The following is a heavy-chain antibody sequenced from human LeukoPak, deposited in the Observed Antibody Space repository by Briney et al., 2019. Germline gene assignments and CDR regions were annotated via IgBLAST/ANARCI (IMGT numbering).Heavy chain of an antibody. CDR3: ASSYCTHGVCAYYYYCIGV. D-gene: IGHD2-8*01. Sequence: GASVKLSCKASGYTFTGYYMHWVRQAPGQGLEWVGWINPNSGGTNYAQKFQGRVTMTRDTSISTAYMELSRLRYDDTAVYYCASSYCTHGVCAYYYYCIGVWGKGTTVTVSS. J-gene: IGHJ6*03. CDR1: GYTFTGYY. V-gene: IGHV1-2*02. CDR2: INPNSGGT.